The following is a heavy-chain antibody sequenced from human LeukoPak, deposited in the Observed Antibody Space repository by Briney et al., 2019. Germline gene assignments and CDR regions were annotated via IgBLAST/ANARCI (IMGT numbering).Heavy chain of an antibody. CDR1: GGSVNNGDYY. CDR3: ARVFRRSGYYNFDY. CDR2: IYYSGST. D-gene: IGHD3-3*01. V-gene: IGHV4-31*03. Sequence: PSETLSLTCTVSGGSVNNGDYYWSWIRQHPGKGLEWIGYIYYSGSTYYNPSLKSRVTISVDTSKNQFSLKLSSVTAADTAVYYCARVFRRSGYYNFDYWGQGTLVTVSS. J-gene: IGHJ4*02.